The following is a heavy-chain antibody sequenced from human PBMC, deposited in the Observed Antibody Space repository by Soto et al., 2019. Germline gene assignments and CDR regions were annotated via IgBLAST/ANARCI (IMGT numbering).Heavy chain of an antibody. CDR2: IYHSGST. V-gene: IGHV4-4*02. CDR1: VCSITSTNW. D-gene: IGHD1-26*01. J-gene: IGHJ6*02. Sequence: PSASASLTFAVSVCSITSTNWWSWVRQPPGKGLEWIGEIYHSGSTNYNPSLKSQVTISVDKSKNQYSLKLSSVTAADTAVYYCARVAGSYYYGMDVWGQGTTVS. CDR3: ARVAGSYYYGMDV.